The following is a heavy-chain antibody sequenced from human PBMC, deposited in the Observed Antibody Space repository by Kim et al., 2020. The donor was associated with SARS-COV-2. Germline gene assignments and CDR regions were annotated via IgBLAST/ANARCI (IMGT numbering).Heavy chain of an antibody. V-gene: IGHV3-23*01. CDR2: ISGSGGST. CDR1: GFTFSSYA. Sequence: GGSLRLSCAASGFTFSSYAMSWVRQAPGKGLEWVSAISGSGGSTYYADSVKGRFTISRDNSKNTLYLQMNSLRAEDTAVYYCAKDRLRYSSSWGGGDYWGQGTLVTVSS. CDR3: AKDRLRYSSSWGGGDY. D-gene: IGHD6-13*01. J-gene: IGHJ4*02.